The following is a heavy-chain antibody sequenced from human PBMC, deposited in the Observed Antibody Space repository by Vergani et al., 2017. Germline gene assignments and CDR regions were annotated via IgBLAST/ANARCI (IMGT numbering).Heavy chain of an antibody. CDR2: IYSGGST. CDR1: GFTVSSNY. Sequence: EVQLVESGGGLVQPGGSLRLSCAASGFTVSSNYMSWVRQAPGKGLEWVSVIYSGGSTYYADSVKGRFTISRDNSKNTLYLQINSLRAEDTAVYYCARDFPIPASGDSYGFRPHYYGMDVWGQGP. J-gene: IGHJ6*02. D-gene: IGHD5-18*01. CDR3: ARDFPIPASGDSYGFRPHYYGMDV. V-gene: IGHV3-66*01.